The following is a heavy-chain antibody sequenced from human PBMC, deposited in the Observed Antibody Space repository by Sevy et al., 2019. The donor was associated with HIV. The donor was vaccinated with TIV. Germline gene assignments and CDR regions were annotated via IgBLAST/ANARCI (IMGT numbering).Heavy chain of an antibody. Sequence: GGSLRLSCAASGFTFSPYWMTWVRQAPGRGLEWVANIRPDGSDKYYVDSVKGRFTISRGNAKNSLYLQMNRLRAEDTAMFYCARGVGLDCWGQGALVTVSS. V-gene: IGHV3-7*01. J-gene: IGHJ4*02. CDR2: IRPDGSDK. CDR3: ARGVGLDC. CDR1: GFTFSPYW. D-gene: IGHD1-26*01.